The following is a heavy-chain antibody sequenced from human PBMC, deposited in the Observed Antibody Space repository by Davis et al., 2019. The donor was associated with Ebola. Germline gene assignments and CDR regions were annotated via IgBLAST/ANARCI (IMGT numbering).Heavy chain of an antibody. Sequence: GESLKISCTASRFTFSDYNMNWDRQAPGKGLEWVSSISSSSKYIYYADSVKGRFTISRDNSKNTLYLQMSGLRADDTAVYFCVKEYYDPSWRLDYWGQGTLVTVSS. J-gene: IGHJ4*02. CDR3: VKEYYDPSWRLDY. V-gene: IGHV3-21*04. CDR2: ISSSSKYI. D-gene: IGHD3-3*01. CDR1: RFTFSDYN.